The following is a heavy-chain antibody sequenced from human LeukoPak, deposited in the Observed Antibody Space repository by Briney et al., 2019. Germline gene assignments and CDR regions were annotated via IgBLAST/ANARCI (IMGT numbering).Heavy chain of an antibody. CDR1: GFTFSTHT. V-gene: IGHV3-21*01. CDR3: VRIPNTAGFPNWFDP. CDR2: IGANSDDV. J-gene: IGHJ5*02. D-gene: IGHD2-2*02. Sequence: GGSLRLSCAGSGFTFSTHTMNWVRQAPGRGPEWVSSIGANSDDVYYADSVKGRFTISRDNAKNSLYLQMNSLRTEDTAVYYCVRIPNTAGFPNWFDPWGQGALVTVSS.